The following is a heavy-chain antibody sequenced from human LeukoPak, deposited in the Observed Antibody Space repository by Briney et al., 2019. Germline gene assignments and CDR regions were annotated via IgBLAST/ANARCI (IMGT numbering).Heavy chain of an antibody. D-gene: IGHD3-10*01. CDR1: GFTFSSYS. Sequence: GGSLRLSCAASGFTFSSYSMNWVRQAPGKGLEWVSSISSSSSYIYYADSVKGRFTISRDNAKNSLYLQMNSLRAEDTAVYYCARGRGYGSGSDLYWGQGTLVTVSS. CDR2: ISSSSSYI. CDR3: ARGRGYGSGSDLY. J-gene: IGHJ4*02. V-gene: IGHV3-21*01.